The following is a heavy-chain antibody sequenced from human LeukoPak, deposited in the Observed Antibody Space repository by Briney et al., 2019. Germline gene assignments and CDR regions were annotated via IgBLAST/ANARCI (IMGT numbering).Heavy chain of an antibody. Sequence: GGSLRLSCVASGFTFSDYAMNWVRQAPGKGLEWVSTFKAKYNQVYYAESVRGRFTISTDNSNNTVYLQMNSLRAEDTALYYCARSVPDYTRFDYWGQGALVTVSS. CDR2: FKAKYNQV. D-gene: IGHD4-11*01. CDR1: GFTFSDYA. CDR3: ARSVPDYTRFDY. J-gene: IGHJ4*02. V-gene: IGHV3-23*01.